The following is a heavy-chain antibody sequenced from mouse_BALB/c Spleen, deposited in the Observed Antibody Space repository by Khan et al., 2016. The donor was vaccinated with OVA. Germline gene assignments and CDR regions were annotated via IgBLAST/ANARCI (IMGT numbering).Heavy chain of an antibody. D-gene: IGHD4-1*01. Sequence: EVQLQESGGDLVKPGGSLKLSCAASGFSFSSYSMSWVRQTPDKRLEWVATISSGGDYTYYPDIVKGRFTISRDNAKNTLYLQMSSLKSEDTAMYYCASHLTGSFAYWDQGTLVTVSA. CDR1: GFSFSSYS. V-gene: IGHV5-6*01. CDR2: ISSGGDYT. CDR3: ASHLTGSFAY. J-gene: IGHJ3*01.